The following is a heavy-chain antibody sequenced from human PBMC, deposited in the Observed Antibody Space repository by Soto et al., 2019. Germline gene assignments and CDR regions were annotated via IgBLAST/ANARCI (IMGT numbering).Heavy chain of an antibody. CDR3: ARVMCGDCSAYYYYSMDV. CDR1: GFTFGTYT. J-gene: IGHJ6*02. CDR2: IGTTSPYI. D-gene: IGHD2-21*02. V-gene: IGHV3-21*01. Sequence: KTGGSLRLSCAASGFTFGTYTMTWVRQAPGKGLEWVSSIGTTSPYIYYADSVRGRFTISRDNAKNSLYLLTNSLRAEDTAVYYCARVMCGDCSAYYYYSMDVWGQGTTVTVSS.